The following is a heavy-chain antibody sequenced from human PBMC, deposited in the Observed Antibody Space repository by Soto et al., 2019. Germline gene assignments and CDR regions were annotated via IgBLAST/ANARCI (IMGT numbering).Heavy chain of an antibody. D-gene: IGHD6-13*01. CDR1: GGSMSSGGYY. CDR3: ARDRPNFPAPNSSSWYGGYYYMDV. V-gene: IGHV4-31*03. CDR2: IYYSGST. Sequence: PSETLSLTCTVSGGSMSSGGYYWSWIRQHPGKGLEWIGYIYYSGSTYYNPSLKSRVTISVDTSKNQFSLKLSSVTAADTAVYYCARDRPNFPAPNSSSWYGGYYYMDVWGKGTTVTVSS. J-gene: IGHJ6*03.